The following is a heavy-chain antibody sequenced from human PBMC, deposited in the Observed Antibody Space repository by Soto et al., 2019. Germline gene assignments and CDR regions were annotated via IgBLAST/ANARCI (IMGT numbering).Heavy chain of an antibody. Sequence: SETMSLTCAASGHSVSSSFWWTCVRQPPGKGLEWIGEIYHTDTTNYAPSLKSRVTISLDKSMNQFSLRFNSVTPADTAVYYCSRYDVWTLDNWGQGSRVTVSS. CDR2: IYHTDTT. D-gene: IGHD1-1*01. V-gene: IGHV4-4*02. CDR3: SRYDVWTLDN. J-gene: IGHJ4*02. CDR1: GHSVSSSFW.